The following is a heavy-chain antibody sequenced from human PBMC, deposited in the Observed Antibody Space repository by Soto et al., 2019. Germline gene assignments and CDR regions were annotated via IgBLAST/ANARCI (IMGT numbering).Heavy chain of an antibody. Sequence: GGSLRLSCAASGFTFSSYGMHWVRQAPGKGLEWVAVISYDGSNKYYADSVKGRFTISRDNSKNTLYLQMNSLRAEDTAVYYCAKDVAPDPWGQGTLVTVSS. J-gene: IGHJ5*02. D-gene: IGHD2-15*01. CDR3: AKDVAPDP. CDR1: GFTFSSYG. CDR2: ISYDGSNK. V-gene: IGHV3-30*18.